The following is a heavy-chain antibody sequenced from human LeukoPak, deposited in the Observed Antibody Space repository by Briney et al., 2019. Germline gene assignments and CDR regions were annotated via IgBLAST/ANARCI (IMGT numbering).Heavy chain of an antibody. J-gene: IGHJ1*01. CDR2: MNPNSGNT. CDR1: GYTFTSYD. Sequence: ASVKVSCKASGYTFTSYDINWVRQATGQGLEWMGWMNPNSGNTGYAQKFQGRVTITRNTSISTAYMELSSLRSEDTAVYYCARDNWNPSSRRSKYFQHWGQGTLVTVSS. CDR3: ARDNWNPSSRRSKYFQH. D-gene: IGHD1-20*01. V-gene: IGHV1-8*03.